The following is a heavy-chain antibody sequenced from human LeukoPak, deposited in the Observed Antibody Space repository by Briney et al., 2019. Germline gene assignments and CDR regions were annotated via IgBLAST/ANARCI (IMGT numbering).Heavy chain of an antibody. CDR3: AKDGSPETYYDFWSGYPNYFDY. CDR1: GFTFSNYW. D-gene: IGHD3-3*01. Sequence: GGSLRLSCAASGFTFSNYWMHWVRQAPGKGLEWVSAISGSGGSTYYADSVKGRFTISRDNSKNTLYLQMNSLRAEDTAVYYCAKDGSPETYYDFWSGYPNYFDYWGQGTLVTVSS. J-gene: IGHJ4*02. V-gene: IGHV3-23*01. CDR2: ISGSGGST.